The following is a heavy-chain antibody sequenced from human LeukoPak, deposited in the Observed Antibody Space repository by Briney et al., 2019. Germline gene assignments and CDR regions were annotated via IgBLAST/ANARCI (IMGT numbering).Heavy chain of an antibody. CDR3: ARRTRSGSYFAY. D-gene: IGHD3-10*01. CDR1: GGSISSSPYY. J-gene: IGHJ4*02. Sequence: SETLSPTCTVSGGSISSSPYYWDWIRQPPGKGLEWIGSIYHSGSTYYNPSLKSRVAISVDTSKNQFSLKLHSVTAADTAVYYCARRTRSGSYFAYWGQGTLVTVSS. CDR2: IYHSGST. V-gene: IGHV4-39*01.